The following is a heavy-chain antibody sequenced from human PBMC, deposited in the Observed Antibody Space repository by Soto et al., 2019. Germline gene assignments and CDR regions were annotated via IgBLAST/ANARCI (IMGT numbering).Heavy chain of an antibody. CDR1: GGSVSSGSYY. CDR2: FHYSGST. D-gene: IGHD2-15*01. Sequence: SETLSLTRTVSGGSVSSGSYYWSWIRQPPGKGLEWIGYFHYSGSTNYNPSLKSRVTISVDTSKNQFSLIVSSVTAADTAVYYCARRSGYCSGGSCYVAFDIWGQGTVVTVSS. J-gene: IGHJ3*02. V-gene: IGHV4-61*01. CDR3: ARRSGYCSGGSCYVAFDI.